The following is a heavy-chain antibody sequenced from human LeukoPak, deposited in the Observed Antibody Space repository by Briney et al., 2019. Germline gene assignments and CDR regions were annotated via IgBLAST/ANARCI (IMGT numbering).Heavy chain of an antibody. CDR1: GGSISTYY. V-gene: IGHV4-4*07. D-gene: IGHD6-13*01. Sequence: SETLSLTCTVSGGSISTYYWSWIRQPAGKGLEWVGRIYISGSTNYNPSLKSRVTMSVDTSKNQFSLKLTSVTAADTAVYYCARHSAHSSTNDAFDLWGQGTLVTVSS. CDR2: IYISGST. J-gene: IGHJ3*01. CDR3: ARHSAHSSTNDAFDL.